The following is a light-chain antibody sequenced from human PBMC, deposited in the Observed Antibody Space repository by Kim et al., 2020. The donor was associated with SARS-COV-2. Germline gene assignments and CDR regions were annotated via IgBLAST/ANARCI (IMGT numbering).Light chain of an antibody. CDR1: QSVSSK. CDR3: QQYNNWPPYA. Sequence: EILMTQSPATLSVSPGERATLSCRASQSVSSKLAWYQQKPGQAPRLLIYGASTRATGIPARFSGSGSGTEFTLTISSLQPEDFAVYYWQQYNNWPPYAFGQGTRLEI. V-gene: IGKV3-15*01. CDR2: GAS. J-gene: IGKJ2*01.